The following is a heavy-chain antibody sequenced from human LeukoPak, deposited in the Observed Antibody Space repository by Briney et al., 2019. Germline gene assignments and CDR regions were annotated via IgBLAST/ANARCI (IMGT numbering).Heavy chain of an antibody. CDR2: IYYSGST. CDR3: ARGAAYSYGYLTDY. Sequence: SETLSLTCTVSGGSISSYYWSWIRQPPGKGLEWIGYIYYSGSTNYNPSLKSRVTISVDTSKNQFSLKLSSVTAADTAVYYCARGAAYSYGYLTDYWGQGTLVTVSS. V-gene: IGHV4-59*01. CDR1: GGSISSYY. J-gene: IGHJ4*02. D-gene: IGHD5-18*01.